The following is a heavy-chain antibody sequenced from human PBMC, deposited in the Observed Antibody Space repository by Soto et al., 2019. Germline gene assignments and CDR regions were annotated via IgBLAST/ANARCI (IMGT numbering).Heavy chain of an antibody. D-gene: IGHD1-1*01. Sequence: PSEIPSLTFTVTGGSISNSSHYWGRIRQPPGTGLEWIGSIYYSGSTYYNPSLKSRVTISVDTSKNQFSLKLSSVTAADTAVYYCARHAGTENWFDPWGQGTLVTVSS. CDR3: ARHAGTENWFDP. CDR2: IYYSGST. CDR1: GGSISNSSHY. J-gene: IGHJ5*02. V-gene: IGHV4-39*01.